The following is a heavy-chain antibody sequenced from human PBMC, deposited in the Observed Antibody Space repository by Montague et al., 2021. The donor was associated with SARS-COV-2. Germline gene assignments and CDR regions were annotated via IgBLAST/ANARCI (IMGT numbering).Heavy chain of an antibody. Sequence: SETLSLTCTVSGGSISSYYWSWIRQPPGKGLEWIGYIYYSGSTNYNPSLKSRVTISVDTSKNQFSLKLSSVTAADTAVYYCARVFPRWLQFDPYFAYGGQGTLVTVSS. J-gene: IGHJ4*02. V-gene: IGHV4-59*01. CDR2: IYYSGST. CDR3: ARVFPRWLQFDPYFAY. D-gene: IGHD5-24*01. CDR1: GGSISSYY.